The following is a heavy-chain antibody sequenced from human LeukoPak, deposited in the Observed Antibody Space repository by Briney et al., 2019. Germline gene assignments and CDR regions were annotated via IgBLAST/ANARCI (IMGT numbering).Heavy chain of an antibody. V-gene: IGHV4-4*02. J-gene: IGHJ4*02. CDR1: GDSSSNTNW. CDR2: IYHSGST. Sequence: SGTLSLTCAVSGDSSSNTNWWSWVRQPPGKGLEWIGEIYHSGSTNYNPSLKSRVTISVDKSKNQFSLKLSSVTAADTAVYYCARGRQFYGDYAVDYWGQGTLVTVSS. CDR3: ARGRQFYGDYAVDY. D-gene: IGHD4-17*01.